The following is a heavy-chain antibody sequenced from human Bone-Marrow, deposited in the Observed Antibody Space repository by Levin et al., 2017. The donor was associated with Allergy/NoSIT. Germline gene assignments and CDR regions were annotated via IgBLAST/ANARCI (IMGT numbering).Heavy chain of an antibody. CDR1: GFTLDDYA. CDR3: GKAGLYPAGPMFDH. V-gene: IGHV3-9*01. CDR2: ISWNSGSI. D-gene: IGHD2/OR15-2a*01. Sequence: AGGSLRLSCATSGFTLDDYAMHWVRQAPGKGLEWVSGISWNSGSIGYADSVKGRFTISRDNAGNSLYLVMNSLRAEDTALYYCGKAGLYPAGPMFDHRGQGTLVAVSS. J-gene: IGHJ4*02.